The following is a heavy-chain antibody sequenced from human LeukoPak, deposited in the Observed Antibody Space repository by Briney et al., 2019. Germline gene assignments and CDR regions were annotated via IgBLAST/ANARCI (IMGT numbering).Heavy chain of an antibody. CDR1: GGSISSSTYY. Sequence: SETLSLTCTVSGGSISSSTYYWGWIRQPPGKGXXWXXGIYYSGSTYYNPSLKSRVTISVDTSRNQFSLNLSSVTAPDTAAYYCARLGNTAVVTVHYWGQGTLVTVSS. CDR3: ARLGNTAVVTVHY. D-gene: IGHD5-18*01. V-gene: IGHV4-39*01. CDR2: IYYSGST. J-gene: IGHJ4*02.